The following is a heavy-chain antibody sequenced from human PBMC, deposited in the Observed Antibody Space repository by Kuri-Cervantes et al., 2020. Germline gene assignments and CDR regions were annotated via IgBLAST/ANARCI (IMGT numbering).Heavy chain of an antibody. J-gene: IGHJ4*02. Sequence: ASVKVSCKASGYTFTGYDMNWVRQATGQGLEWMGWMNPNSGNTGYAQKLQGRVTMTTDTSTSTAYMELRSLRSDDTAVYYCARGDIDYLFDYWGQGTLVTVSS. V-gene: IGHV1-8*01. CDR1: GYTFTGYD. D-gene: IGHD4-11*01. CDR2: MNPNSGNT. CDR3: ARGDIDYLFDY.